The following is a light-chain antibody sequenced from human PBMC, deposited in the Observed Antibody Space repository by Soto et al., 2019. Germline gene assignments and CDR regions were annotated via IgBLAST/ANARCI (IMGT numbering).Light chain of an antibody. CDR3: CSYAGSYTCRMV. CDR1: SSDVGGYNY. J-gene: IGLJ2*01. V-gene: IGLV2-11*01. CDR2: DVS. Sequence: QSALTQPRSVSGSPGQSVTISCTGTSSDVGGYNYVSWYQQHPGKAPKLMIYDVSKRPSGVPDRFSGSKSGNTASLTISGLQAEDEADYYCCSYAGSYTCRMVFGGGTKLTVL.